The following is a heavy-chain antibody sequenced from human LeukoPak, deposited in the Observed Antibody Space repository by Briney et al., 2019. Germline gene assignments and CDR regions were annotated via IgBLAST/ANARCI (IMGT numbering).Heavy chain of an antibody. CDR2: INPNRGGT. CDR3: ARDIDYGDYVLDY. CDR1: GYTFTGYY. Sequence: GASLKVSCKASGYTFTGYYMHWVRQAPGQGLEWMGWINPNRGGTNYAQKFQGRVTMTRDTSTSTAYMELSRLRSDDTAVYYCARDIDYGDYVLDYWGQGTLVTVSS. V-gene: IGHV1-2*02. D-gene: IGHD4-17*01. J-gene: IGHJ4*02.